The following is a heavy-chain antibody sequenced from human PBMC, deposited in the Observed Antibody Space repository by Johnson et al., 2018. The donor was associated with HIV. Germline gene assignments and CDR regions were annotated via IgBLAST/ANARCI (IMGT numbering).Heavy chain of an antibody. CDR3: AKGHSSGYPKDAFDI. V-gene: IGHV3-30*04. J-gene: IGHJ3*02. CDR1: GFTFSSYA. CDR2: IWYDGSNK. D-gene: IGHD3-22*01. Sequence: QVQLVESGGGVVQPGRSLRLSCAASGFTFSSYAMHWVRQAPGKGLEWVAVIWYDGSNKYYADSVKGRFTISRDNSKNTLYLQMNRLRTEDTAMYYCAKGHSSGYPKDAFDIGGRGKIVTVSS.